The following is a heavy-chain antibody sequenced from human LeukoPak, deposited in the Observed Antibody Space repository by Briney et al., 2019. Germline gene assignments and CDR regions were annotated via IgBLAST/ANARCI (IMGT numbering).Heavy chain of an antibody. Sequence: ASVKVSCKASGYTFTGYYMHWVRQAPGQGLEWMGWINPNSGGTNYAQKFQGRVTMTRDTSISTAYMELSRLRSDDTAVYYCARGRRALIYCSSTSCYTGDWFDPWGQGTLVTVSS. CDR1: GYTFTGYY. J-gene: IGHJ5*02. CDR2: INPNSGGT. CDR3: ARGRRALIYCSSTSCYTGDWFDP. D-gene: IGHD2-2*02. V-gene: IGHV1-2*02.